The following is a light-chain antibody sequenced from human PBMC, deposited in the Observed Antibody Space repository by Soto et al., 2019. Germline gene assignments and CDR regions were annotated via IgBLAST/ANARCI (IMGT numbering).Light chain of an antibody. Sequence: EIVLTQSPGALSLSPGERATLSCGASQSVSSSYLAWYQQKPGQAPRLLIYGASTTATGIPDRFSGSGSGTAFTLTISRLEPVDFEVYYCQQYGSSPRTFGQGTKVEIK. CDR2: GAS. CDR1: QSVSSSY. J-gene: IGKJ1*01. V-gene: IGKV3-20*01. CDR3: QQYGSSPRT.